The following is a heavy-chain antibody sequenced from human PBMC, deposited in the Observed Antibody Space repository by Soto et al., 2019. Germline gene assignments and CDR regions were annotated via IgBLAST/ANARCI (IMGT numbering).Heavy chain of an antibody. V-gene: IGHV1-24*01. Sequence: QVQLVQSGAEVKKPGASVKVSCKVSGHTLTELSMHWVRQAPGKGLEWMGGFDREDGDTIYAQKFQGRVTMTEDSATDTAYMELTSLRSEDTAVYYCATVRELLHWYFDLWGRGTLVTVSS. CDR2: FDREDGDT. D-gene: IGHD1-26*01. J-gene: IGHJ2*01. CDR1: GHTLTELS. CDR3: ATVRELLHWYFDL.